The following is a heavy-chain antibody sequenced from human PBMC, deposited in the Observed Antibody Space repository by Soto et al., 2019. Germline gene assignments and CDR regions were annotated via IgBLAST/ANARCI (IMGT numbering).Heavy chain of an antibody. Sequence: ASVKVSCKGSGGTFSSYAISWVRQAPGQGLEWMGGIIPIFGTANYAQKFQGRVTITADESTSTAYMELSSLRSEDTAVYYCARDRGFVVVTAMSQFDPWGEGTLVTVSS. V-gene: IGHV1-69*13. D-gene: IGHD2-21*02. CDR2: IIPIFGTA. J-gene: IGHJ5*02. CDR3: ARDRGFVVVTAMSQFDP. CDR1: GGTFSSYA.